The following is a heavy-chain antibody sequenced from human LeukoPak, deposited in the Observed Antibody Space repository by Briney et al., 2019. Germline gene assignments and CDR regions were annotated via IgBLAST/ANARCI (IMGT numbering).Heavy chain of an antibody. V-gene: IGHV3-7*03. CDR3: ARGIDYGLFDY. D-gene: IGHD4-17*01. Sequence: GGSLRLSCAASGFTFSSYWMSWVRQASGKGLEWVANIKQDGSEKYYVDSVKGQFTISRDNAKNSLYLQMNSLRAEDTAVYYCARGIDYGLFDYWGQGTLVTVSS. CDR2: IKQDGSEK. CDR1: GFTFSSYW. J-gene: IGHJ4*02.